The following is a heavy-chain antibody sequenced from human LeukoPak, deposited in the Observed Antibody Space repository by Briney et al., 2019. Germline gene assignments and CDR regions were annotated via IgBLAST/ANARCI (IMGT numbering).Heavy chain of an antibody. Sequence: PSETLSLTCTVSGGSISSGGYYWSWIRQHPGKGLEWIGYIYYSGSTNYNPSLKSRVTISVDTSKNQFSLKLSSVTAADTAVYYCARGRGGNIYYYDRGSFQHWGQGTLVTVSS. V-gene: IGHV4-31*03. CDR1: GGSISSGGYY. D-gene: IGHD3-22*01. J-gene: IGHJ1*01. CDR3: ARGRGGNIYYYDRGSFQH. CDR2: IYYSGST.